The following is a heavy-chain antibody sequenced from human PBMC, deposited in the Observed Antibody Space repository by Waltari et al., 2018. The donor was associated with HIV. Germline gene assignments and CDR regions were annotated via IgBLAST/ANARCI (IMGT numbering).Heavy chain of an antibody. CDR3: ARVNYYDSSGAIFDY. J-gene: IGHJ4*02. D-gene: IGHD3-22*01. V-gene: IGHV4-61*02. CDR1: GGSISSGSYY. Sequence: QVQLQESGPGLVKPSQTLSLTCTVSGGSISSGSYYWRWIRQPAGKGLDWIGRIYTSGSTNYNPSLKSRVTISVDTSKNQFSLKLSSVTAADTAVYYCARVNYYDSSGAIFDYWGQGTLVTVSS. CDR2: IYTSGST.